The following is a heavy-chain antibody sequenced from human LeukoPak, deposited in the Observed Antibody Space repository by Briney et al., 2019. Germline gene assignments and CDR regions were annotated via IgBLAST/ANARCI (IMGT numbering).Heavy chain of an antibody. J-gene: IGHJ4*02. Sequence: PGGSLRLSCAASGFTFNTYWMTWVRQAPGKGLQWVANIKQDGSEKFYMDSVKGRLTISRDNAKNSLYLQMNSLRAEDTAVYYCAKASVAGTAGYFDYWGQGTLVTVSS. D-gene: IGHD6-19*01. CDR1: GFTFNTYW. CDR2: IKQDGSEK. V-gene: IGHV3-7*03. CDR3: AKASVAGTAGYFDY.